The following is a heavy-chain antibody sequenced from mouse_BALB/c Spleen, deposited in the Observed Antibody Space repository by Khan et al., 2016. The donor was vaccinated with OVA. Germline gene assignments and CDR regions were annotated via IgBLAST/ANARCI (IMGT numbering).Heavy chain of an antibody. CDR3: ARWGPYGNYGAY. CDR1: GYTFRSSW. D-gene: IGHD2-1*01. Sequence: QVRLQQSGVELMKPGASVKISCKATGYTFRSSWIEWVKQRPGHGLEWIGEILPGTGTTNYSERFEGKATFTADTSSNTAYMQLSSLTSEDSAVYYGARWGPYGNYGAYWGQGTLVTVSA. V-gene: IGHV1-9*01. CDR2: ILPGTGTT. J-gene: IGHJ3*01.